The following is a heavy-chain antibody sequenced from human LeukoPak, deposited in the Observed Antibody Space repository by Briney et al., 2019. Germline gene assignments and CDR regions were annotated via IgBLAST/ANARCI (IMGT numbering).Heavy chain of an antibody. J-gene: IGHJ6*02. CDR2: INHSGST. V-gene: IGHV4-34*01. CDR3: ARRKLRPPSPYGYPYYYYYGMDV. Sequence: SETLSLTCAVYGGSFSGYYWSWIRQPPGKGLEWIGEINHSGSTNYNPSLKSRVTISVDTSKNQFSLKLSSVTAADTAVYYCARRKLRPPSPYGYPYYYYYGMDVWGQGTTVTVSS. CDR1: GGSFSGYY. D-gene: IGHD5-18*01.